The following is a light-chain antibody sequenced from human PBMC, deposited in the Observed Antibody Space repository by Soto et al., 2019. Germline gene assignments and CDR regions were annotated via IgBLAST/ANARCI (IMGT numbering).Light chain of an antibody. CDR3: MQALQTPIT. CDR1: QSLLQSNGYKY. Sequence: LMTHSPLSLSVTPVESSSISCVAVQSLLQSNGYKYLDWYLQRPGQSPQLLIYLGSNRAHGVPDRFSGSGTGTDLTLKISSVEADDVGVYYCMQALQTPITFGQGTRLEIK. V-gene: IGKV2-28*01. J-gene: IGKJ5*01. CDR2: LGS.